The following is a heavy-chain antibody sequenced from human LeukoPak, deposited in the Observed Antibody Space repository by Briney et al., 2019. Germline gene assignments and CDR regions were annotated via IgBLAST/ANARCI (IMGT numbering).Heavy chain of an antibody. Sequence: ASVKVSCKVSGYTLTELSMHWVRQAPGKGLEWMGGFDPEDGETIYAQKFQGRVTVTEDTSTDTAYMELSSLRSEDTAVYYCATDPSWSVQLEPNYYYGMDVWGQGTTVTVSS. CDR3: ATDPSWSVQLEPNYYYGMDV. CDR2: FDPEDGET. D-gene: IGHD1-1*01. CDR1: GYTLTELS. V-gene: IGHV1-24*01. J-gene: IGHJ6*02.